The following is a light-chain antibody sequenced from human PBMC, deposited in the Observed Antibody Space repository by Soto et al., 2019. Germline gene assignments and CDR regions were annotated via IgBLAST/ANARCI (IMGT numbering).Light chain of an antibody. CDR3: QQYNNWPQT. Sequence: EIVVTQSPATLSVSPRERATLSCRASQSVSSNLAWYQQKPGQAPRLLIYGASTRATGIPARFSGSGSGTDFTLTISGLQSEDFAVYYCQQYNNWPQTCGQGTK. V-gene: IGKV3-15*01. J-gene: IGKJ1*01. CDR1: QSVSSN. CDR2: GAS.